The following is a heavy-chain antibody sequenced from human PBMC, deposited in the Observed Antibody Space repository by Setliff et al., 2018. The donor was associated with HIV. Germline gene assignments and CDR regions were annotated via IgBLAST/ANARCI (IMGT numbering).Heavy chain of an antibody. CDR1: GGSISSGAYY. V-gene: IGHV4-61*09. D-gene: IGHD1-26*01. CDR2: IDTSGST. CDR3: ERASVGATGLYAFDM. J-gene: IGHJ3*02. Sequence: SETLSLTCTGSGGSISSGAYYWSWIRQPAGKGLDWIGHIDTSGSTNYNPSLKSRVTILGDTSKNQFSLRLRSVIAADTAFYYGERASVGATGLYAFDMWGQGPMVTVSS.